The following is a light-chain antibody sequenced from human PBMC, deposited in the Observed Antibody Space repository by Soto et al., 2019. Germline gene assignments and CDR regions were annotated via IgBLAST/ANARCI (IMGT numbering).Light chain of an antibody. Sequence: IPITQASTSPSGTVRNRVTIHFPASQSISTYLNWYQQKPGKAPKLLIYHASSLQSGVPSRFSGSGSGTDFTLTSSSLQPEDFATYYCQQTYTTPITFGGGTRVDIK. V-gene: IGKV1-39*01. CDR2: HAS. J-gene: IGKJ4*01. CDR3: QQTYTTPIT. CDR1: QSISTY.